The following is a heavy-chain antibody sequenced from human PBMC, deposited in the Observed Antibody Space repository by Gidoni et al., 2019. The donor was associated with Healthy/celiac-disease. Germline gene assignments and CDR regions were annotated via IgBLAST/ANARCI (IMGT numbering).Heavy chain of an antibody. Sequence: QITLKESGPTLVKPTQTLTLTCTFSGFSLSTSGVGVGWIRQPPGKALEWLALIYWDDDKRYSPSLKSRLTITKDTSKNQVVLTMTNMDPVDTATYYCAHSSPFKLRYFDWLLYYFDYWGQGTLVTVSS. CDR1: GFSLSTSGVG. D-gene: IGHD3-9*01. CDR3: AHSSPFKLRYFDWLLYYFDY. J-gene: IGHJ4*02. CDR2: IYWDDDK. V-gene: IGHV2-5*02.